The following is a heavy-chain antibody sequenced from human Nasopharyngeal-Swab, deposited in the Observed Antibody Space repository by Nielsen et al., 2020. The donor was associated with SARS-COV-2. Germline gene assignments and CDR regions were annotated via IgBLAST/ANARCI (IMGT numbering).Heavy chain of an antibody. CDR2: VSYDGSNK. CDR1: GFTFSSYG. D-gene: IGHD6-13*01. CDR3: AKDGQQLAFDY. V-gene: IGHV3-30*18. J-gene: IGHJ4*02. Sequence: GESLQISCAASGFTFSSYGMHWVRQAPGKGLEWVAVVSYDGSNKYYADSVKGRFTISRDNSKNTLYLQMNSLRAEDTAVYYCAKDGQQLAFDYWGQGTLVTVSS.